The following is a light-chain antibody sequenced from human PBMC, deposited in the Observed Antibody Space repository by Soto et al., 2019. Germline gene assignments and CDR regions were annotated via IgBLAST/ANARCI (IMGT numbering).Light chain of an antibody. V-gene: IGKV1-5*03. CDR2: KAS. CDR1: QSISSW. Sequence: DIQMTQSPSTLSASVGDRVIITCRASQSISSWLAWYQQKPGKAPKLLIYKASSLESGVPSRFSCSGSGTEFTLTISSLQPDDFATYYCQQYNSYSTFGQGTKVEIK. J-gene: IGKJ1*01. CDR3: QQYNSYST.